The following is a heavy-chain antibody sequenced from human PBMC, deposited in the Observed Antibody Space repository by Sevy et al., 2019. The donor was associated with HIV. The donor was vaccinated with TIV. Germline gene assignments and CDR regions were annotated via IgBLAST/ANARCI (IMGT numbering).Heavy chain of an antibody. CDR1: GFMFSNHA. CDR3: AEDLLTVAGNFDY. Sequence: GGSLRLSCAASGFMFSNHAMSWVRQAPGKGLEWISSISGRSGVTTYYANSVNGRFTISRDNWQNTPLLQLSRLRAEDTCTYYCAEDLLTVAGNFDYWGQGTLVTVSS. J-gene: IGHJ4*02. V-gene: IGHV3-23*01. CDR2: ISGRSGVTT. D-gene: IGHD6-19*01.